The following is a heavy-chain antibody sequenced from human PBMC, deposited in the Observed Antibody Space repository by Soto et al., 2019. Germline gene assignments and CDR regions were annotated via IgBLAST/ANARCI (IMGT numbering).Heavy chain of an antibody. D-gene: IGHD2-2*01. CDR3: ASESTSTSHDY. V-gene: IGHV1-18*01. CDR2: ISAYNGNT. J-gene: IGHJ4*02. CDR1: GYTFTSYG. Sequence: QVQLVQSGAEVKKPGASVKVSCKASGYTFTSYGISWVRQAPGQGLEWMGWISAYNGNTKYAQKLQGRVTMTTDTSTSTAHMELRRLTSDATAVYYCASESTSTSHDYWGQGTLVTVSS.